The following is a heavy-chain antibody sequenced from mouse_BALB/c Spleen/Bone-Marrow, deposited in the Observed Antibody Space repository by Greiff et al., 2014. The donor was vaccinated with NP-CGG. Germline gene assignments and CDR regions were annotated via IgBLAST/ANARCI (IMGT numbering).Heavy chain of an antibody. Sequence: EVQLQQSGAELVKPGASVKLSCTASGFNIKDTYMHWVKQRPEQGLKWIGRIDPANGNTKYDPKFQGKATITAGTSSNTTYLQLSSLTSEDNAVDYYARCGYGWYFDVWGAGTTVTVSS. J-gene: IGHJ1*01. V-gene: IGHV14-3*02. CDR1: GFNIKDTY. CDR2: IDPANGNT. CDR3: ARCGYGWYFDV. D-gene: IGHD1-1*01.